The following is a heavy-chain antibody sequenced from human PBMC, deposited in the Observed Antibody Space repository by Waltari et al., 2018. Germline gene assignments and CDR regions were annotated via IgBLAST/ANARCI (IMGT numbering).Heavy chain of an antibody. J-gene: IGHJ4*02. CDR1: GGSFSGYY. V-gene: IGHV4-34*01. D-gene: IGHD4-17*01. Sequence: QVQLQQWGAGLLKPSETLSLTCAVYGGSFSGYYWSWIRQPPGKGLEWIGELNHSGSTNYNPSLKSRVTISVDTSKNQFSLKLSSVTAADTAVYYCARRDYGDYEDYWGQGTLVTVSS. CDR2: LNHSGST. CDR3: ARRDYGDYEDY.